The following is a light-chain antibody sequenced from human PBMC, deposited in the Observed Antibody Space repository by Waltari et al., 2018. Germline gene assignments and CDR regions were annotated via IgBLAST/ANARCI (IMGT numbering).Light chain of an antibody. Sequence: YPLTQPPSLSVSSGPTASTTCSGDHLRDKHACWYQQKPGQSPVLVIYQDSKRPSGIPERFSGSNSGNTATLTISGTQAMDEADYYCQAWDSRAYVVFGGGTKLTVL. CDR1: HLRDKH. J-gene: IGLJ2*01. CDR3: QAWDSRAYVV. V-gene: IGLV3-1*01. CDR2: QDS.